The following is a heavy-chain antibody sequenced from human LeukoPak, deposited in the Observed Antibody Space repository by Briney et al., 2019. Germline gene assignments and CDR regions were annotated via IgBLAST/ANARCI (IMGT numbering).Heavy chain of an antibody. CDR3: ARVWAQWLVRYRFDP. J-gene: IGHJ5*02. CDR2: INPNSGGT. V-gene: IGHV1-2*04. Sequence: ASVKVSCKASGYTFTGYYMHWVRQAPGQGLEWMGWINPNSGGTNYAQKFQGWVTMTRDTSISTAYMELSSLRSEDTAVYYCARVWAQWLVRYRFDPWGQGTLVTVSS. CDR1: GYTFTGYY. D-gene: IGHD6-19*01.